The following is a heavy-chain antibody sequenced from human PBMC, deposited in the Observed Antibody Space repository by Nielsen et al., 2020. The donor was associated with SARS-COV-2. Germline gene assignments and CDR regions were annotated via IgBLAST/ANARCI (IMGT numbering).Heavy chain of an antibody. CDR3: AKSNVVRGIIGYYFEY. CDR1: GFTFSSFG. CDR2: ISFDGSNT. D-gene: IGHD3-10*01. V-gene: IGHV3-30*18. J-gene: IGHJ4*02. Sequence: SCAASGFTFSSFGMYWVRQAPGKGLEWVAVISFDGSNTYYADSVKGRFTISGDNFKNTLYLQMNSLRTEDTAVYYCAKSNVVRGIIGYYFEYWGRGTAVNVSS.